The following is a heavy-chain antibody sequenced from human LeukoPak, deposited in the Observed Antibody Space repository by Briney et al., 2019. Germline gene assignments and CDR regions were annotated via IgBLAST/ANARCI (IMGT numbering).Heavy chain of an antibody. CDR2: TYYSRST. CDR3: ARRGGTYWYFDL. D-gene: IGHD1-1*01. J-gene: IGHJ2*01. CDR1: DGSTSGYF. Sequence: SETLSLTCTVSDGSTSGYFWTWIRQPPGKGLEWIGNTYYSRSTNYNPSLKSRVTISVDTSKNQFSLKVTSVTVADTAVYYCARRGGTYWYFDLWGRGTLVTVSS. V-gene: IGHV4-59*01.